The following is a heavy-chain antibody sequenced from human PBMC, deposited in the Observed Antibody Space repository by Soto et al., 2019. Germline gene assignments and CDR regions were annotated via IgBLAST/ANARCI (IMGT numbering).Heavy chain of an antibody. V-gene: IGHV3-30*18. CDR2: ISYDGSNQ. CDR1: GVTFNIYG. J-gene: IGHJ4*02. CDR3: AKDHASGKGSFDS. Sequence: GTLILSCASSGVTFNIYGMPWVRQAPDKGHEWVALISYDGSNQYYADSVKGRFTISRDNSKNTLFRQMNSLRADDTAVYYCAKDHASGKGSFDSWGQGTLVTESS.